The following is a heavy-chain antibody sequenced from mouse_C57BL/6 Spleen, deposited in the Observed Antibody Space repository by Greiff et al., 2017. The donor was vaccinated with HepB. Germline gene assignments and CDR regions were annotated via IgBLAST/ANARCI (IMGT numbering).Heavy chain of an antibody. Sequence: VQLQQPGAELVKPGASVKLSCKASGYTFTSYWMQWVKQRPGQGLEWIGEIDPSDSYTNYNQKFKGKATLTVDTSSSTAYMQLSSLTSEDSAVYYCAGLPDFDYWGQGTTLTVSS. CDR2: IDPSDSYT. J-gene: IGHJ2*01. CDR1: GYTFTSYW. D-gene: IGHD5-5*01. V-gene: IGHV1-50*01. CDR3: AGLPDFDY.